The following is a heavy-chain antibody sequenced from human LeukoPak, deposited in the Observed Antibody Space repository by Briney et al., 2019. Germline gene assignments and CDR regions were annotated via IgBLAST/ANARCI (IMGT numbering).Heavy chain of an antibody. V-gene: IGHV3-74*01. J-gene: IGHJ3*02. CDR2: INSDGRIT. CDR1: RVTSSSYW. Sequence: RGSPRLSSAASRVTSSSYWMHSVRQAPGQGLMGVSRINSDGRITSSADTVKGRFTNARDNAKNTLYLQMNSLRAEDTAVYYCARGSLAAASAAFDIWGQGTMVPVSS. D-gene: IGHD6-13*01. CDR3: ARGSLAAASAAFDI.